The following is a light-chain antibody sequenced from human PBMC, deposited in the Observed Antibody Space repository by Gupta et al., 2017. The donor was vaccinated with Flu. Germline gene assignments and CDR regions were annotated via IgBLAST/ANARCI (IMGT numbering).Light chain of an antibody. CDR2: WAS. CDR3: QQYYTTPGT. CDR1: QSVLYSSNNKNY. J-gene: IGKJ4*01. Sequence: SLGERATINCKSSQSVLYSSNNKNYLAWYQQKPGQPPKLLIYWASTRESGVPDRFSGSGSGTDFTLTISSLQAEDVAVYYCQQYYTTPGTFGGGTKVEIK. V-gene: IGKV4-1*01.